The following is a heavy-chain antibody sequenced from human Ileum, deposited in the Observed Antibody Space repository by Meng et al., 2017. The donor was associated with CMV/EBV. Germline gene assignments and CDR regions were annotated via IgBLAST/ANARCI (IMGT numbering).Heavy chain of an antibody. CDR2: IRYDGSNK. J-gene: IGHJ4*02. V-gene: IGHV3-30*02. D-gene: IGHD2-21*01. CDR3: AKDAPPYCGGDCYSGY. Sequence: GESLKISCAASGFTFSSYGMHWVRQAPGKGLEWVAFIRYDGSNKYYADSVKGRFTISRDNSKYTLYLQMNSLRAEDTAVYYCAKDAPPYCGGDCYSGYWGQGTLVTVSS. CDR1: GFTFSSYG.